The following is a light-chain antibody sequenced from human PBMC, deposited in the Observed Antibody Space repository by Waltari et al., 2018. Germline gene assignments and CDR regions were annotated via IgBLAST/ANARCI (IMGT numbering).Light chain of an antibody. CDR3: QKYGTLPAT. V-gene: IGKV3-20*01. Sequence: EIMLTQSPGTLSLSSGERGNLSCRASHSISKYLAWYQQKPGQAPRLLIYDAASRATGIPDRFGGSGSGTDFSLTISRLGPEDSAVYYCQKYGTLPATFGQGTKVEIK. J-gene: IGKJ1*01. CDR2: DAA. CDR1: HSISKY.